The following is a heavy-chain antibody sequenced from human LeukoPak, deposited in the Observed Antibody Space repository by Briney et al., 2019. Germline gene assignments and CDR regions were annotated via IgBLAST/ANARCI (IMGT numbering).Heavy chain of an antibody. Sequence: PGGSLRLSCAASGFTYSSYAMHWIRQAPGKGLEWVSFIRYDGSIKYYADSVEGRFTISRDNSKNTLYLQMNSLRAYDTAVYYCAKGIAVAGTELADWGQGTLVTVSA. CDR1: GFTYSSYA. CDR2: IRYDGSIK. J-gene: IGHJ4*02. V-gene: IGHV3-30*02. CDR3: AKGIAVAGTELAD. D-gene: IGHD6-19*01.